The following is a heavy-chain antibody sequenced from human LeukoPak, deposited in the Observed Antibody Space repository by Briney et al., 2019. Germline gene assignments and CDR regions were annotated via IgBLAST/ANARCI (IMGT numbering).Heavy chain of an antibody. Sequence: SETLSLTCTVSGYSISSGYYWGWIRQPPGKGLEWIGSIYHSGSTYYNPSLKSRVTISVDTSKNQFSLKLSSVTAADTAVYYCAVMRGYDHWGQGTLVTVSS. CDR2: IYHSGST. CDR3: AVMRGYDH. D-gene: IGHD5-12*01. J-gene: IGHJ4*02. CDR1: GYSISSGYY. V-gene: IGHV4-38-2*02.